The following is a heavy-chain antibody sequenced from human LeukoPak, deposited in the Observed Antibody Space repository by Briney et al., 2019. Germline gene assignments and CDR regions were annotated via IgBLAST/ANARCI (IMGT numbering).Heavy chain of an antibody. D-gene: IGHD6-13*01. CDR2: VDPEDGGT. CDR1: GYTFTDYY. CDR3: ATGKSYSSSWYRCDY. J-gene: IGHJ4*02. V-gene: IGHV1-69-2*01. Sequence: ASVKISCKASGYTFTDYYMHWVQQAPGKGLEWMGRVDPEDGGTIYAEKFQGRVTITADTSTDTAYMELSSLRPEDTAVYYCATGKSYSSSWYRCDYWGQGTLVTVSS.